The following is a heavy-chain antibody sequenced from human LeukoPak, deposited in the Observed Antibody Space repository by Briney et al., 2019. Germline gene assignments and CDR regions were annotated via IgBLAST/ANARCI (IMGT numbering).Heavy chain of an antibody. Sequence: GGSLRLSCAASGFTFSSYLTHWVRQAPGKGLEYVSAISSDGGSTFYADSVKGRFTISRDNSKNTLYLQMGGLRTEDMAVYYCARGSSGWSRGDYWGQGTLVTVSS. CDR1: GFTFSSYL. CDR2: ISSDGGST. CDR3: ARGSSGWSRGDY. J-gene: IGHJ4*02. D-gene: IGHD6-19*01. V-gene: IGHV3-64*02.